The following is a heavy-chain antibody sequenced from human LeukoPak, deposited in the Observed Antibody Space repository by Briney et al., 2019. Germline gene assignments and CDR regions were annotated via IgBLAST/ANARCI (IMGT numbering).Heavy chain of an antibody. Sequence: PGGSLRLSCAASGFTFSSYSMNWVRQAPGKGLEWVSSISSSISYIYYADSVKGRFTISRDNAKNSLYLQMNSLRAEDTAVYYCARGGLTGYYFDYWGQGTLVTVSS. V-gene: IGHV3-21*01. CDR1: GFTFSSYS. D-gene: IGHD3-9*01. J-gene: IGHJ4*02. CDR2: ISSSISYI. CDR3: ARGGLTGYYFDY.